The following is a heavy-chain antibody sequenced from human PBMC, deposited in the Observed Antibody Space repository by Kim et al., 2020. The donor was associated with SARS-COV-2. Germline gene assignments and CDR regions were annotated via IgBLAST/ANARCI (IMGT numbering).Heavy chain of an antibody. V-gene: IGHV3-21*01. CDR1: GFTFSSYS. D-gene: IGHD3-10*01. Sequence: GGSLRLSCAASGFTFSSYSMNWVRQAPGKGLEWVSSISSSSSYIYYADSVKSRFTISRDNAKNSLYLQMNSLRAEDTAVYYCATRGSIDVFDYWGQGTLVTVSS. CDR2: ISSSSSYI. CDR3: ATRGSIDVFDY. J-gene: IGHJ4*02.